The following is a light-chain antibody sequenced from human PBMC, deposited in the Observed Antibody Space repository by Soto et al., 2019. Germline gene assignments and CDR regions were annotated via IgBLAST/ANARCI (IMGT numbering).Light chain of an antibody. CDR3: QQLNSYPST. J-gene: IGKJ2*01. CDR2: GAS. V-gene: IGKV3-20*01. CDR1: QSFTTSQ. Sequence: EIVLTQSPGTLSLSPGERATLFCRASQSFTTSQLAWYQQRPGQAPRVLIFGASRRATGIPDRFSGSGSGTDFTLTISRLEPEDFATYYCQQLNSYPSTFGQGTKLEIK.